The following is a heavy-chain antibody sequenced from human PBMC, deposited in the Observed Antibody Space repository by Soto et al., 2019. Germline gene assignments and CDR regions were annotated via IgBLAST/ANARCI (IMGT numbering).Heavy chain of an antibody. D-gene: IGHD3-16*02. CDR2: ISDSGDRT. Sequence: EVQLMESGGGLVQPGGSLRLSCASSGFTLSMSAVNWVRQAPGKGLEWVSYISDSGDRTYYADSVKGRFTISRDRSKNTVSLQMDSLRAEETAVYYCAKDRGIIVKAGDAFDVWGQGTKVTVSS. CDR1: GFTLSMSA. V-gene: IGHV3-23*01. J-gene: IGHJ3*01. CDR3: AKDRGIIVKAGDAFDV.